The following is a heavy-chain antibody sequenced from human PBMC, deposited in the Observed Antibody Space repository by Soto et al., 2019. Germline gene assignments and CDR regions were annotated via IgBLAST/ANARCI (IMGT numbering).Heavy chain of an antibody. J-gene: IGHJ6*03. D-gene: IGHD3-16*02. Sequence: SETLSLTCTVSGGSISSYYWSWIRQPPGKGLEWIGYIYYSGSTNYNPSLKSRVTISVDTSKNQFSLKLSSVTAADTAVYYCARGSYYDYIWGSYRGYYYMDVWGKGTTVTVSS. CDR3: ARGSYYDYIWGSYRGYYYMDV. V-gene: IGHV4-59*01. CDR2: IYYSGST. CDR1: GGSISSYY.